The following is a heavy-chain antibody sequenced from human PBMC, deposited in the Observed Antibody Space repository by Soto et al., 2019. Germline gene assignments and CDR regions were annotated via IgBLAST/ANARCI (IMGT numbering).Heavy chain of an antibody. D-gene: IGHD6-19*01. V-gene: IGHV2-5*02. Sequence: QITLKESGPTLVKPTQTLTLTCTFSGFSLSSTRMAVGWIHQTPGKALEWLALIYWDDDKRYSPFLKSRLTITKETSKNLVVLTMSIMDPVDTARYYCAHIVVAGLGYYFDYWGQGTLVTVSS. J-gene: IGHJ4*02. CDR1: GFSLSSTRMA. CDR3: AHIVVAGLGYYFDY. CDR2: IYWDDDK.